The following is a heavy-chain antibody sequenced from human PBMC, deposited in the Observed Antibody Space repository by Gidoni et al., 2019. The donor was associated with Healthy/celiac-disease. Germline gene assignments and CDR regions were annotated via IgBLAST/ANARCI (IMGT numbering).Heavy chain of an antibody. J-gene: IGHJ4*02. Sequence: QLQLVQSGAEVKKPGASVKASCKASGYTFNIYYMHWVRQAPGQGLEWMGIINPSGGSTSYAQKCQGRVTMTRDTSTSTVYMELSSLRSEDTAVYYCARAVSMVRGVIISPHFDYWGQGTLVTVSS. CDR2: INPSGGST. V-gene: IGHV1-46*02. D-gene: IGHD3-10*01. CDR3: ARAVSMVRGVIISPHFDY. CDR1: GYTFNIYY.